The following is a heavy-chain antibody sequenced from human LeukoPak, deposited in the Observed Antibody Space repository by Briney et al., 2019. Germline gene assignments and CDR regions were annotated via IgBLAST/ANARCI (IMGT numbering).Heavy chain of an antibody. CDR2: ISSSSSTI. Sequence: SGGSLRLSCAASGFTFSSYGLHWVRQAPGKGLEWVSYISSSSSTIYYADSVKGRFTISRDNAKNSLYLQMNSLRDEDTAVYYCARDIVGATNEPDYWGQGTLVTVSS. CDR1: GFTFSSYG. V-gene: IGHV3-48*02. J-gene: IGHJ4*02. CDR3: ARDIVGATNEPDY. D-gene: IGHD1-26*01.